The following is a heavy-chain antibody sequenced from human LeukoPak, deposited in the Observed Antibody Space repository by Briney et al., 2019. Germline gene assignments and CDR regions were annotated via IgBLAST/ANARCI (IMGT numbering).Heavy chain of an antibody. D-gene: IGHD3-10*01. CDR1: GGSFSGYY. CDR3: ASSLWFGELLS. J-gene: IGHJ4*02. Sequence: PSETLSLTCAVYGGSFSGYYWSWIRQPPGKGLEWIGEINHSGSTNYNPSLKSRVTVSVDTSKSHFSLKLSSVTAADTAVYYCASSLWFGELLSWGQGTLVTVSS. CDR2: INHSGST. V-gene: IGHV4-34*01.